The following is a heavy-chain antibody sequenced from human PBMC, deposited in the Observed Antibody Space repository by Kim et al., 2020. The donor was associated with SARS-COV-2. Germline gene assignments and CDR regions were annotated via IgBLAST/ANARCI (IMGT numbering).Heavy chain of an antibody. CDR2: ISNDGSNT. J-gene: IGHJ6*02. Sequence: GGSLRLSCAASGFTFSSYGIHWVRQAPGKGLEWVAIISNDGSNTYYADSVKGRFSISRDNSKNTVYLQMNSLRPEDTAVYYCAKDGELFWFGDPYKPTYNYTGIDVWGQGTTVTVSS. V-gene: IGHV3-30*18. D-gene: IGHD3-10*01. CDR3: AKDGELFWFGDPYKPTYNYTGIDV. CDR1: GFTFSSYG.